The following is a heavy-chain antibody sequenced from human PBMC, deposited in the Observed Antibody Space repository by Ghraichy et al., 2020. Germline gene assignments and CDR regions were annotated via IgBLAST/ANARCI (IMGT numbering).Heavy chain of an antibody. CDR1: GFSFNLYA. J-gene: IGHJ4*02. D-gene: IGHD3-22*01. CDR3: ARDHFYDSSRYCDH. V-gene: IGHV3-48*02. CDR2: ITSSSSTR. Sequence: GESLNISCAASGFSFNLYAMNWVRQAPGKGPEWISYITSSSSTRYYADSVEGRFTISRDNAKRSLFLQMNSLRDEDTAVYYCARDHFYDSSRYCDHWGQGTLVTVSS.